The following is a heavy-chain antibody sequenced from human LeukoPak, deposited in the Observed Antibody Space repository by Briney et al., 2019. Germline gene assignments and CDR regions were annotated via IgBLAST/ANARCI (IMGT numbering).Heavy chain of an antibody. CDR3: AREFYGIAAAGSLNYYYMDV. J-gene: IGHJ6*03. D-gene: IGHD6-13*01. V-gene: IGHV3-66*01. Sequence: GGSLRLSCAASGFTVSSNYMSCVRQVPGKGLEWVSVIYSGGSTYYADSVKGRFTISRDNSKNTLYLQMNSLRAEDTAVYYCAREFYGIAAAGSLNYYYMDVWGKGTTVTISS. CDR2: IYSGGST. CDR1: GFTVSSNY.